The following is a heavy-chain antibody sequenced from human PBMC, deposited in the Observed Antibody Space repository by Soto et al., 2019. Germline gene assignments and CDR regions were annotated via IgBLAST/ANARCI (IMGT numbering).Heavy chain of an antibody. J-gene: IGHJ4*02. CDR3: ARAAGDQAYFDY. D-gene: IGHD3-10*01. CDR1: GGSISSGNYY. CDR2: IYYSGST. V-gene: IGHV4-30-4*01. Sequence: ASETLSLTCTVSGGSISSGNYYWSWIRQPPGKGLEWIGYIYYSGSTYYNPSLKSRVTISVDTSKNQFSLNLSSVTAADTAVYYCARAAGDQAYFDYWGQGTLVTVSS.